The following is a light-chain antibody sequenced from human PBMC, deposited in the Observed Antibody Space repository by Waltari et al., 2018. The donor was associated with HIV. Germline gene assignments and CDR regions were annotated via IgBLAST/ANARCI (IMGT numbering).Light chain of an antibody. CDR3: AAWDDSLSAFYV. CDR2: RNN. V-gene: IGLV1-47*01. J-gene: IGLJ1*01. Sequence: QSLLTQPPSASGTPGPRVTIPCSGCSTNLGSNNVYWYQQVPGTAPKLLIYRNNQRPSGVPDRFSGSKSGTSASLAISGLRSEDETDYYCAAWDDSLSAFYVFGTGTKVTVL. CDR1: STNLGSNN.